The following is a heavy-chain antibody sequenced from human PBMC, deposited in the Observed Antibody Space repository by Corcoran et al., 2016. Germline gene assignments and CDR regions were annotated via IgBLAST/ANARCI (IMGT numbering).Heavy chain of an antibody. CDR2: IKQDGSEK. Sequence: EVQLVESGGGLVQPGGSLRLSCAASGFTFSSYWMSWVRQAPGKGLEWVANIKQDGSEKYYVDSVKGRFTISRDNAKNSLYLQMNSLRAEDTAVYYCARDRAVACNPPLGWFDPWGQGTLVTVSS. V-gene: IGHV3-7*03. D-gene: IGHD6-19*01. J-gene: IGHJ5*02. CDR1: GFTFSSYW. CDR3: ARDRAVACNPPLGWFDP.